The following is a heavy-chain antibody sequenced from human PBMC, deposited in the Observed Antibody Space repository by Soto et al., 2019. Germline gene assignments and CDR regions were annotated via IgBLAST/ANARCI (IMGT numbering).Heavy chain of an antibody. Sequence: EILSLTCTVSGGYISSYYWRWIRQHPGKGLEWIGYIYYIGSTNYNPSIKSRVKISVDTSKNQLSLKLSSVTAEEKAVYYCERAWYSSRGYSLDYWGQGTLVTVSS. V-gene: IGHV4-59*01. D-gene: IGHD6-13*01. CDR2: IYYIGST. CDR3: ERAWYSSRGYSLDY. J-gene: IGHJ4*02. CDR1: GGYISSYY.